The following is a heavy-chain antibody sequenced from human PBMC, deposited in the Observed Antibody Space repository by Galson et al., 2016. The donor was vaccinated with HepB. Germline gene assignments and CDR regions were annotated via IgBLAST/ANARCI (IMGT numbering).Heavy chain of an antibody. D-gene: IGHD1-1*01. Sequence: SLRLSCAASGFTISNYVMTWVRQAPGKGLEWVGRIKSKTDGGTTDYAAPVKGRFTISRDDSKNTLYLQMNSLKTEDTAVYYCTTGGGNWALGMDVWGQGTTVTVSS. CDR3: TTGGGNWALGMDV. CDR2: IKSKTDGGTT. J-gene: IGHJ6*02. V-gene: IGHV3-15*01. CDR1: GFTISNYV.